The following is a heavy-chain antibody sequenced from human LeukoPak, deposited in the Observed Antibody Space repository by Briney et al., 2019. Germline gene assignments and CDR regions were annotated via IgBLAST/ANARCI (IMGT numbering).Heavy chain of an antibody. CDR2: IRSNGATA. V-gene: IGHV3-23*01. CDR3: ARGQEFDDGVFDS. J-gene: IGHJ4*02. Sequence: GGSLRLSCAASGFSFSSFAMTWVRQAPGKGLEWVSTIRSNGATAYNADSVKGRFTISRDNSKNTVYLQMNSLRVEDTAIYYCARGQEFDDGVFDSWGQGTLVTVPS. CDR1: GFSFSSFA. D-gene: IGHD1-1*01.